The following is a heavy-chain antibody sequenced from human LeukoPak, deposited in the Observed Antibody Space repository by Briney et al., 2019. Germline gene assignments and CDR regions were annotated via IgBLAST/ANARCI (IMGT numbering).Heavy chain of an antibody. V-gene: IGHV1-69*05. CDR3: ARSRFLDPVDMDV. CDR1: GGTFSSYA. CDR2: IIPIFGTA. Sequence: ASVKVSCKASGGTFSSYAISWVRQAPGQGLEWMGGIIPIFGTANYAQKFQGRVTITTDESTSTAYMELSSLRSEDTAVYYCARSRFLDPVDMDVWGKGTTVTVSS. D-gene: IGHD3-3*01. J-gene: IGHJ6*03.